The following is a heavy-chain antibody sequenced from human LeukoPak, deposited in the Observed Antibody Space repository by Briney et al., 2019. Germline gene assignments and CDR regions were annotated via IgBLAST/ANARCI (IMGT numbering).Heavy chain of an antibody. J-gene: IGHJ3*02. V-gene: IGHV3-48*01. CDR1: GFTFSSYS. CDR2: ISSSSSTI. CDR3: ARSGGYGSGSYRAFDI. D-gene: IGHD3-10*01. Sequence: GGSLRLSCAASGFTFSSYSMNWVRQAPGKGLEWVSYISSSSSTIYYADSVKGRFTISRDNAKNSLYLQMNSLRAEDTAVYYCARSGGYGSGSYRAFDIWGQGTMVTVSS.